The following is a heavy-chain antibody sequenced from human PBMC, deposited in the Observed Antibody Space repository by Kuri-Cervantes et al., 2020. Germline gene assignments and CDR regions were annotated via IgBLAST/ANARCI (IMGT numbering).Heavy chain of an antibody. CDR3: ARDRGGLLWFGELSAFDC. D-gene: IGHD3-10*01. V-gene: IGHV3-11*01. CDR2: ISSSGSTI. J-gene: IGHJ4*02. CDR1: GFTFSDYY. Sequence: GESLKISCAASGFTFSDYYMSWIRQAPGKGLEWVSYISSSGSTIYYADSVKGRFTISRDNAKNSLYLQMNSLRAEDTAVYYCARDRGGLLWFGELSAFDCWGQGTLVTVSS.